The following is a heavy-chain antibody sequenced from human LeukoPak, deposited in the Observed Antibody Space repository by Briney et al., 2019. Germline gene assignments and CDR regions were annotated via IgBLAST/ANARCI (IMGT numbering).Heavy chain of an antibody. CDR2: IYYSGST. Sequence: SETLSLTCTVSGGSISSYYWSWIRQPPGKGLEWIGYIYYSGSTNYNPSLKSRVTISVDTSKNQFSLKLSSVTAADTAVYYCARPYSGSYFDYYGMDVWGQGTTVTVSS. CDR3: ARPYSGSYFDYYGMDV. CDR1: GGSISSYY. V-gene: IGHV4-59*08. D-gene: IGHD1-26*01. J-gene: IGHJ6*02.